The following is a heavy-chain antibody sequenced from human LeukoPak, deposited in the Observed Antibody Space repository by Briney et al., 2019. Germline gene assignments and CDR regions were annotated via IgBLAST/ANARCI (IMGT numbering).Heavy chain of an antibody. CDR2: ISKDGSNK. CDR3: EPNYDYVWGSYRPGDY. J-gene: IGHJ4*02. CDR1: GFTFSSYV. V-gene: IGHV3-30*04. D-gene: IGHD3-16*02. Sequence: GGSLRLSCAASGFTFSSYVMHWVRQAPGKGLEWVAVISKDGSNKYYADSVKGRFTISRDNSKNTLYLQMNSLRAEDTAVYYCEPNYDYVWGSYRPGDYWGQGTLVTVSS.